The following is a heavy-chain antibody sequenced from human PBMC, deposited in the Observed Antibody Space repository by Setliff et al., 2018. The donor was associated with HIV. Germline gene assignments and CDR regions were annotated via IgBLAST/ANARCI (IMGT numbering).Heavy chain of an antibody. CDR1: GYSISSGYY. CDR3: ARGTTLNVVPDAFDI. CDR2: IYHAGNT. V-gene: IGHV4-38-2*02. Sequence: LSLTFTVTGYSISSGYYWAWIRQPPGKGLEWIGYIYHAGNTYYNPSLKSRVTISVDTSKNQISLRLNSLTAADTAVYYCARGTTLNVVPDAFDIWGQGTMVT. J-gene: IGHJ3*02. D-gene: IGHD4-17*01.